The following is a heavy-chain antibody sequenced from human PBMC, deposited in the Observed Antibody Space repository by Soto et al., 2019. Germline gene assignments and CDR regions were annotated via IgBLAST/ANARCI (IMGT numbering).Heavy chain of an antibody. CDR3: ARIVEYCSGVDF. D-gene: IGHD1-26*01. J-gene: IGHJ4*02. CDR2: INHSEST. V-gene: IGHV4-34*01. Sequence: PSQLMPHTWAVDEGSCGGYDWRWISQPPGKGLEWIGEINHSESTNYNPSLKSRVTISVDTSKNRFSLKLNSVSAADTAVYYCARIVEYCSGVDFWGQGTLVTVFS. CDR1: EGSCGGYD.